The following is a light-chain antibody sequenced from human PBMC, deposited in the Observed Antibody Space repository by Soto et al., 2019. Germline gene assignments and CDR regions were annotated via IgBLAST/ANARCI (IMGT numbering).Light chain of an antibody. CDR1: QSVSSSS. CDR3: QHFGDSVWT. J-gene: IGKJ1*01. Sequence: DIVLTQSPVTLSLSPGQRATLTCRASQSVSSSSVAWYRQRPGQAPRLLIYAVSSRAIDTPDRFSGSGSGTDFTLTISRLEPEDFAVYYCQHFGDSVWTFGQGTKVDIK. CDR2: AVS. V-gene: IGKV3-20*01.